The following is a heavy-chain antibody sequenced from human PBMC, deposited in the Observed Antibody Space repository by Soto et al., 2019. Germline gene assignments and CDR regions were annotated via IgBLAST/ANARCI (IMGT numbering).Heavy chain of an antibody. CDR1: CGTISGYY. D-gene: IGHD3-3*01. CDR2: IYSSGNT. CDR3: ARGQRFSDWFDP. Sequence: SETLSLTCIVSCGTISGYYWTWIRQPAGKGLEWIGRIYSSGNTKYNPSLQSRVTMSLDTSNNQFSLRLTSVTAADTAVYYCARGQRFSDWFDPWGQGTLVTVSS. J-gene: IGHJ5*02. V-gene: IGHV4-4*07.